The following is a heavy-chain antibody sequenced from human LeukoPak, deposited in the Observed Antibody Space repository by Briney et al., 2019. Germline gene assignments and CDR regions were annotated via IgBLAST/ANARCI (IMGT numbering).Heavy chain of an antibody. CDR1: GFTFSSYS. V-gene: IGHV3-21*01. D-gene: IGHD3-3*01. CDR3: ARDRSGDDY. CDR2: ISSSSTYI. J-gene: IGHJ4*02. Sequence: PGGSLRLSCGASGFTFSSYSMSWVRQAPGKGLEWVSSISSSSTYIYYVDSVKGRFTISRDDAKNSLYLQMSSLRPEDTALYYCARDRSGDDYWGQGTLVTVSS.